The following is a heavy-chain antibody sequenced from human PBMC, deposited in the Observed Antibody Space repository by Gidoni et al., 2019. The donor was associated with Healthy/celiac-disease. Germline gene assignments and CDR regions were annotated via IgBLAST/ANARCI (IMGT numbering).Heavy chain of an antibody. V-gene: IGHV3-74*01. Sequence: EVQLVESGGGLVQPGGSLRLSCAASGVTVSSDWMHWVRQAPGKGLVWVSRIKSDGSSTSYADSVKGRFTISRDNAKTTLYLQMNSLSAEDTAVYSCASEDSVSSGWSPDYYYYGMDVWGQGTTVTVSS. D-gene: IGHD6-19*01. CDR1: GVTVSSDW. CDR2: IKSDGSST. CDR3: ASEDSVSSGWSPDYYYYGMDV. J-gene: IGHJ6*02.